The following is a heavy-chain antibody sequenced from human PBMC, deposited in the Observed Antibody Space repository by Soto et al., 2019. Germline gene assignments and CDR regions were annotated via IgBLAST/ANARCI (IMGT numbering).Heavy chain of an antibody. Sequence: RALLPVACKAAGYRSTIYARRWRRQKNGQRLEWMGWINAGNGNTKYSQTFQGRVTNTRDTSASTAYMELSSLRSEDTAVYYCASSRITMVPYGMDVWGQGTTVTVS. V-gene: IGHV1-3*01. J-gene: IGHJ6*02. D-gene: IGHD3-10*01. CDR2: INAGNGNT. CDR1: GYRSTIYA. CDR3: ASSRITMVPYGMDV.